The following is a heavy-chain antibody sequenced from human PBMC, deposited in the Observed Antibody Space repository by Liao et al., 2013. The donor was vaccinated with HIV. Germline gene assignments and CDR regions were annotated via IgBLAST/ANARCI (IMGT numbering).Heavy chain of an antibody. CDR1: GGSMSSYY. CDR2: VSHSGST. J-gene: IGHJ6*03. V-gene: IGHV4-4*07. CDR3: ARVSNWNNYYFYIDV. Sequence: QVQLQESGPGVVKPSQTLSLTCSVSGGSMSSYYWNWIRQSAGKGLEWIGRVSHSGSTHYNPSLRTRVMMSIDTSKNRFSLRLTSVTAADTAVYFCARVSNWNNYYFYIDVWGKGTTVIVSS. D-gene: IGHD1/OR15-1a*01.